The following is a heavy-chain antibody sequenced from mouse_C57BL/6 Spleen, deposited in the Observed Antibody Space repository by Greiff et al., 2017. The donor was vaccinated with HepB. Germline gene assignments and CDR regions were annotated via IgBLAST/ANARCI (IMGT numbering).Heavy chain of an antibody. J-gene: IGHJ3*01. V-gene: IGHV1-81*01. CDR1: GYTFTSYG. Sequence: QVQLKESGAELARPGASVKLSCKASGYTFTSYGISWVKQRTGQGLEWIGEIYPRSGNTYYNEKFKGKATLTADKSSSTAYMELRSLTSEDSAVYFCARGDSSGSFAYWGQGTLVTVSA. D-gene: IGHD3-2*02. CDR2: IYPRSGNT. CDR3: ARGDSSGSFAY.